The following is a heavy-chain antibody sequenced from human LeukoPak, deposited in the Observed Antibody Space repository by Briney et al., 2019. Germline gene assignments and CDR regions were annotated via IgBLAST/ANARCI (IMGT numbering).Heavy chain of an antibody. D-gene: IGHD6-13*01. Sequence: SETLSLTCTVSGGSISSYYWSWIRQPPGKGLEWIGYIYYSGSTNYNPSLKSRVTMSVDTSKNQFSLKLSSVTAADTAVYYCARAVAAAGRSGSFDYWGQGTLVTVSS. V-gene: IGHV4-59*12. J-gene: IGHJ4*02. CDR2: IYYSGST. CDR3: ARAVAAAGRSGSFDY. CDR1: GGSISSYY.